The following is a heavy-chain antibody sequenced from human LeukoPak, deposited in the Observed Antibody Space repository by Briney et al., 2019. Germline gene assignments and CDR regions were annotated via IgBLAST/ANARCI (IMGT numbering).Heavy chain of an antibody. V-gene: IGHV4-59*01. Sequence: SETLSLTCTVSGGSISSYYWSWIRQPPGKGLEWIGYIYYSGSTIYNPSLKSRVTISVDTSENQFSLKLSSVTAADTAVYYCARSEDYGDYVPPGAFDIWGQGTMVTVSS. CDR3: ARSEDYGDYVPPGAFDI. CDR2: IYYSGST. CDR1: GGSISSYY. J-gene: IGHJ3*02. D-gene: IGHD4-17*01.